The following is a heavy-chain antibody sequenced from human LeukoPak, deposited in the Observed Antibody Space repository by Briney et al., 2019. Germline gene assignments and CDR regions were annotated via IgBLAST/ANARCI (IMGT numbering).Heavy chain of an antibody. Sequence: PGGSLRLSCAASGFTFSSYWMSWVRQAPGKGLEWVANIKQDGSEKYYVDSVKGRFTISRDNAKNSLYLQTNSLRAEDTAVYYCARDNPPSYYDFWSGYSPFDYWGQGTLVTVSS. J-gene: IGHJ4*02. CDR1: GFTFSSYW. V-gene: IGHV3-7*01. CDR3: ARDNPPSYYDFWSGYSPFDY. D-gene: IGHD3-3*01. CDR2: IKQDGSEK.